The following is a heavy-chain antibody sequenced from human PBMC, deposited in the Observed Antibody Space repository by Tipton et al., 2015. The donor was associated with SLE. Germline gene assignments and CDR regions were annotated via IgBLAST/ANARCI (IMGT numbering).Heavy chain of an antibody. V-gene: IGHV4-59*07. CDR1: GGSISSYY. CDR3: ARIGGTGGFHFPL. J-gene: IGHJ4*02. Sequence: TLSLTCTVSGGSISSYYWSWIRQPPGKGLEWIGYIYYSGSTNYSGSTNYNPSLKSRVTVSIDTSRNQFSVKLTSVTAADTAMYYCARIGGTGGFHFPLWGQGTLVTVSS. D-gene: IGHD2-8*02. CDR2: IYYSGSTNYSGST.